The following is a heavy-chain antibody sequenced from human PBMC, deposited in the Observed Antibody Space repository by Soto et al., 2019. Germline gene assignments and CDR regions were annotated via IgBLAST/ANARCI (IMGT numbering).Heavy chain of an antibody. CDR1: GFIFSDYA. V-gene: IGHV3-64D*06. J-gene: IGHJ1*01. D-gene: IGHD6-19*01. CDR3: VKDPSRGGWYGFFLH. Sequence: HPGGSLRLSCSASGFIFSDYAMHWVRLTPGKGLEFVSAISNNGGSTNDAPSVWGRFTISRDNSKNTVYLEMSSLRVEDTAVYYCVKDPSRGGWYGFFLHWGQGTVVTVSS. CDR2: ISNNGGST.